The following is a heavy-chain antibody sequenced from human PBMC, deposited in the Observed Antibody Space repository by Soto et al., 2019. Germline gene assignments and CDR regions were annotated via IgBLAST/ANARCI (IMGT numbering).Heavy chain of an antibody. CDR1: GYISGHYG. CDR2: ISAHRGHT. J-gene: IGHJ4*02. D-gene: IGHD6-19*01. CDR3: ARDGEQWDGRFCDN. Sequence: QVQLVQSAPELTKPGASVKVSCRVSGYISGHYGISWVRLRPGQGLEWMGWISAHRGHTNYAHKFRGRVTMPTDPSTATVSMELTNLLSDDTAIYFCARDGEQWDGRFCDNWGQGTLVTVSS. V-gene: IGHV1-18*01.